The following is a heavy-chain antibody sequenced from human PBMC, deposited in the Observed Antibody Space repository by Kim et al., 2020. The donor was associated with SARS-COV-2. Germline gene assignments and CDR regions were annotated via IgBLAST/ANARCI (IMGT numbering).Heavy chain of an antibody. CDR2: IYNSGST. D-gene: IGHD3-9*01. CDR1: GGSVSSGSYY. V-gene: IGHV4-61*01. Sequence: SETLSLTCTVSGGSVSSGSYYWSWIRQPPGKGLEGIGYIYNSGSTNYNPSLKSRVTISVDTSKNQFSLKLSSVTAADTAVYYCARSTHYDILTGYSVWGQGTLVTVSS. J-gene: IGHJ4*02. CDR3: ARSTHYDILTGYSV.